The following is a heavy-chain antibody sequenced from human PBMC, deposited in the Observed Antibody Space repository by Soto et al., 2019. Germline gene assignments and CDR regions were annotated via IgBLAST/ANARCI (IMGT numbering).Heavy chain of an antibody. Sequence: SQTLSLTCAISGDSVSSNSAAWNWIRQSPSRGLEWLGRTYYRSKWYNDYAVSVKSRITINPDTSKNQFSLQLNSVTPADTAVYYCSRDFKRYSSSPGPLEYWGQGTLVTVSS. CDR2: TYYRSKWYN. CDR1: GDSVSSNSAA. CDR3: SRDFKRYSSSPGPLEY. V-gene: IGHV6-1*01. D-gene: IGHD6-6*01. J-gene: IGHJ4*02.